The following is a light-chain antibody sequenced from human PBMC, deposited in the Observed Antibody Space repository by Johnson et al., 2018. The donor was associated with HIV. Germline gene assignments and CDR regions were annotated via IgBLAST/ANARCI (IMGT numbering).Light chain of an antibody. Sequence: QSVLTQPPSVSAAPGQKVTISCSGSSSNIGNNYVYWYQQLPGTAPKLLIYDNNKRPSGIPDRFSGSKSGTSATLGITGVHTGDEADYYCAAWDTSLNAYVFGTGTKVTVL. J-gene: IGLJ1*01. CDR2: DNN. CDR3: AAWDTSLNAYV. CDR1: SSNIGNNY. V-gene: IGLV1-51*01.